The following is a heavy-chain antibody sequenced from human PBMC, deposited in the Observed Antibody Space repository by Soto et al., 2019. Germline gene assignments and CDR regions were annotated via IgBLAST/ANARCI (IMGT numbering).Heavy chain of an antibody. Sequence: QPVGSLRLSCAASGFTFSSYGMHWVRQARGKGLEWVAVISYDESNKYYPDSVKGRFTISRDNSKNTLYLQMNSLRAEDTAVYYCAKGWLYSYGHRAHYYCMDVWGQGTTVTVS. D-gene: IGHD5-18*01. J-gene: IGHJ6*02. CDR3: AKGWLYSYGHRAHYYCMDV. CDR2: ISYDESNK. V-gene: IGHV3-30*18. CDR1: GFTFSSYG.